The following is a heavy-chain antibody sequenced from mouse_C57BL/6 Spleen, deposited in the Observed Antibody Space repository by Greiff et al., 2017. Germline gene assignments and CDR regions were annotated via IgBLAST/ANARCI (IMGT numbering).Heavy chain of an antibody. CDR1: GYTFTDYY. D-gene: IGHD4-1*01. J-gene: IGHJ1*03. Sequence: QVQLKESGAELVRPGASVKLSCKASGYTFTDYYINWVKQRPGQGLEWIARIYPGSGNTYYNEKFKGKATLTAEKSSSTAYMQLSSLTSEDSAVYFCARSGKLGRGDWYFDVWGTGTTVTVSS. V-gene: IGHV1-76*01. CDR2: IYPGSGNT. CDR3: ARSGKLGRGDWYFDV.